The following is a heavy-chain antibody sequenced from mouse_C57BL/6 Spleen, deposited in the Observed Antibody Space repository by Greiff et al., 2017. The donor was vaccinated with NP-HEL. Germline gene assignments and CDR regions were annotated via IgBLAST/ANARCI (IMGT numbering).Heavy chain of an antibody. J-gene: IGHJ3*01. Sequence: EVQVVESGGDLVKPGGSLKLSCAASGFTFSSYGMSWVRQTPDKRLEWVATISSGGSYTYYPDSVKGRFTISRDNAKNTLYLQMSSLKSEDTAMYYFARHDLYYDYGEAWFAYWGQGTLVTVSA. CDR1: GFTFSSYG. CDR2: ISSGGSYT. D-gene: IGHD2-4*01. CDR3: ARHDLYYDYGEAWFAY. V-gene: IGHV5-6*01.